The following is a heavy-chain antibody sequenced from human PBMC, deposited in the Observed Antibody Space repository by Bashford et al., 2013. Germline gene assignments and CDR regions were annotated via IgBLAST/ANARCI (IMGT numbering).Heavy chain of an antibody. J-gene: IGHJ6*02. V-gene: IGHV1-2*04. CDR3: ARDKKVVRGLRYGMDV. D-gene: IGHD3-10*01. CDR2: INPNSGGT. Sequence: WVRQAPGQGLEWMGWINPNSGGTNYAQKFQGWVTMTRDTSISTAYMELSRLRADDTAVYYCARDKKVVRGLRYGMDVWGQGTTVTVSS.